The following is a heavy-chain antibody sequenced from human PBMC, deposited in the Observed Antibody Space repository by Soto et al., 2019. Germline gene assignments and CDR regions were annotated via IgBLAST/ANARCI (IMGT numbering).Heavy chain of an antibody. V-gene: IGHV1-69*04. J-gene: IGHJ3*02. Sequence: QVQLVQSGAEVKKPGSSVKVSCKASGGTFSSYPISWWRQAPGQGLEWMGRIIPILGIANYGQTFQGRVKINEDKSTRTDYMEPSSLRAEDTAVYYCARDGTGTTTAAFDIWGQGTMVTVSS. D-gene: IGHD1-1*01. CDR2: IIPILGIA. CDR3: ARDGTGTTTAAFDI. CDR1: GGTFSSYP.